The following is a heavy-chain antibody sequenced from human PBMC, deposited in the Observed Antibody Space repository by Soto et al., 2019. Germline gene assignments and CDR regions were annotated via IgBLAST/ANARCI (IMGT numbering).Heavy chain of an antibody. CDR2: TCRYGREL. D-gene: IGHD1-1*01. J-gene: IGHJ4*02. CDR3: VRGTTAWRRMDY. Sequence: SLRLSCAASGFTFSTYCMHWVRHTPGTGLVWVSRTCRYGRELYYADSVKGRFTISRDDAKNTLYLQMDSLRVEDTGIYYCVRGTTAWRRMDYWGQGALVTVSS. CDR1: GFTFSTYC. V-gene: IGHV3-74*01.